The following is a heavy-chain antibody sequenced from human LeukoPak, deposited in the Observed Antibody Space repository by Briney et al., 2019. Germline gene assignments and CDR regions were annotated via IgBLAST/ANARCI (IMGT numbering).Heavy chain of an antibody. CDR1: GGSFSGYY. CDR3: ARAVGSSWYNAFDI. CDR2: INHSGST. V-gene: IGHV4-34*01. J-gene: IGHJ3*02. Sequence: SETLSLTCAVYGGSFSGYYWSWIRQPPGKGLEWIGEINHSGSTNYNPSLKSRVTISVDTSKNQFSLKLSSVTAADTAVYYCARAVGSSWYNAFDIWGQGTMVTVSS. D-gene: IGHD6-13*01.